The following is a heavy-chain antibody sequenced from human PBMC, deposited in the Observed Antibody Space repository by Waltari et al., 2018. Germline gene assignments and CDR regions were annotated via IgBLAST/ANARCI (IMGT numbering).Heavy chain of an antibody. J-gene: IGHJ4*02. CDR1: GFTFSSYA. Sequence: EVQLLESGGGLVQPGGSLRLSCAASGFTFSSYAMSWVRQGPGKGLEWVSAISGSGGSTNYADALKGRFTISRDNSKNTLYLQMNSLRAEDTAVYYCAKGERRITGTTVDYWGQGTLVTVSS. CDR2: ISGSGGST. CDR3: AKGERRITGTTVDY. D-gene: IGHD1-7*01. V-gene: IGHV3-23*01.